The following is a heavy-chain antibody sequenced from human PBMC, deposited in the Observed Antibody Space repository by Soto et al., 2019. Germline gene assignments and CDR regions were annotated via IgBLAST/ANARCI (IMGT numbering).Heavy chain of an antibody. V-gene: IGHV1-46*01. D-gene: IGHD6-13*01. CDR3: ATRLAAAPLVDY. CDR2: INRSGGST. J-gene: IGHJ4*02. Sequence: ASVKVSCKASGYTFTSYYMHWVRQAPGQGLEWMGIINRSGGSTSYAQKFQGRVTMTRDTSTSTVYMELSSLRSEDTAVYYCATRLAAAPLVDYWGQGTLVTVSS. CDR1: GYTFTSYY.